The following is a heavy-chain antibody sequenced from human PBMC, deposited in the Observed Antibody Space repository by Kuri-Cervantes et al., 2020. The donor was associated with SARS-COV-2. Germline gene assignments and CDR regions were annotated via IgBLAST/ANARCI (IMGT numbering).Heavy chain of an antibody. CDR1: GGSISSYY. CDR2: IYYSGST. J-gene: IGHJ4*02. D-gene: IGHD6-19*01. V-gene: IGHV4-59*01. Sequence: SETLSLTCTVSGGSISSYYWSWIRQPPGKGLVWIGYIYYSGSTNYNPSLKSRVTISVDTSKNQFSLKLSSVTAADTAVYYCARDPGIAVAGGFDYWGQGTLVTVSS. CDR3: ARDPGIAVAGGFDY.